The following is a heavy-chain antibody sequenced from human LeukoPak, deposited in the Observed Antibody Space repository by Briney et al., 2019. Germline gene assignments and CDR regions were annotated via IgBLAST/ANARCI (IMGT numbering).Heavy chain of an antibody. CDR2: ISAYNGNT. CDR3: ARAAIGYCSSTSCYYFDY. J-gene: IGHJ4*02. D-gene: IGHD2-2*01. V-gene: IGHV1-18*01. Sequence: ASVKVSCTASGYTFTSYGISWVRQAPGQGLEWMGWISAYNGNTNYAQKLQGRVTMTTDTSTSTAYMELRSLSSDDTAVYYCARAAIGYCSSTSCYYFDYWGQGTLVTVSS. CDR1: GYTFTSYG.